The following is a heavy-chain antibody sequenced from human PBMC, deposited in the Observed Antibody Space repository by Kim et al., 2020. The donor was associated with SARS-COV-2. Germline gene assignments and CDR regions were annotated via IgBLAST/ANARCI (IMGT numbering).Heavy chain of an antibody. CDR3: GIRPSRDYYYFDC. Sequence: YADSVTRRFTISSDNTKSTLFLQMNSLSAEDTALYYCGIRPSRDYYYFDCWGQGALVTVSS. D-gene: IGHD1-26*01. J-gene: IGHJ4*02. V-gene: IGHV3-23*05.